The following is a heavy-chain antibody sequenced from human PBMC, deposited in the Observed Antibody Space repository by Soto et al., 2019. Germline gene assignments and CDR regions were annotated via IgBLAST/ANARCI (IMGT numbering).Heavy chain of an antibody. D-gene: IGHD3-3*01. CDR2: INHSGST. CDR3: ARGGRRSGYYTGNGMDV. J-gene: IGHJ6*02. Sequence: QVQLQQWGAGLLKPSETLSLTCAVYGGSFSGYYWSWIRQPPGKGLEWIGEINHSGSTNYNPSLKSRVTISVDTSKNQFSLKLSSVTAADTAVYYCARGGRRSGYYTGNGMDVWGQGTTVTVSS. V-gene: IGHV4-34*01. CDR1: GGSFSGYY.